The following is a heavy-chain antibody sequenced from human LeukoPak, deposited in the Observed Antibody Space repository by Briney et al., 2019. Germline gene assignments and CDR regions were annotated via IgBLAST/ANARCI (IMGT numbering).Heavy chain of an antibody. CDR3: ARRVSVGFDP. J-gene: IGHJ5*02. D-gene: IGHD6-19*01. V-gene: IGHV5-51*01. CDR1: GFSFTSYW. Sequence: GGSLKISCKGSGFSFTSYWIGRVRQMPGKGLEWMGIIYPGDSEPRYSPSFQGQVTISADKSISTAYLQWSSLKASDTAMYYCARRVSVGFDPWGQGTLVTVTS. CDR2: IYPGDSEP.